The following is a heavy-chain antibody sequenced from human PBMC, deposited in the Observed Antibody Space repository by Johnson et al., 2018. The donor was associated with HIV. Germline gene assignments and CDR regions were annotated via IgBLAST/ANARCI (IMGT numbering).Heavy chain of an antibody. CDR3: AKEFIADDLRAGACEI. D-gene: IGHD6-13*01. J-gene: IGHJ3*02. Sequence: MQLVESGGGLVQPGGSLRLSCAASGFTFSSYWMSWVRQAPGKGLVWVANIKQDGSEKYYVDSVKGRFTISRDNAKNSLYLQMNSLRAEDTAVYYCAKEFIADDLRAGACEIWSQGTMVTVSA. CDR2: IKQDGSEK. CDR1: GFTFSSYW. V-gene: IGHV3-7*03.